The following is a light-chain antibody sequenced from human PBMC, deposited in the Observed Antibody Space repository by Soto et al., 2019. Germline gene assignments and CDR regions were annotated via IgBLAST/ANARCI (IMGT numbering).Light chain of an antibody. Sequence: DIFMTQSPGTLSLSPGDRATLSCWASQSVASTYLCWYQQKPGQAPRLLIYGASSRATGIPDRFSGSGSGTDFTLTISRLEPEDFALYYCQQYAGSPTFGQGTRLEIK. CDR1: QSVASTY. J-gene: IGKJ5*01. CDR2: GAS. V-gene: IGKV3-20*01. CDR3: QQYAGSPT.